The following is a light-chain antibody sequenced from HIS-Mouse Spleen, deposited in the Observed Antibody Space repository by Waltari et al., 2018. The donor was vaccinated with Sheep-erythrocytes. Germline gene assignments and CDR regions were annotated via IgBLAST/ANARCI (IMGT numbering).Light chain of an antibody. Sequence: QSALTQPPSASGSPGPSVPIPCTGTSSYVGGYNYVSWYQQHPGKAPKLMIYEVSKRPSGVPDRFSGSKSGNTASLTVSGLQAEDEAEYYCSSYAGSNNWVFGGGTKLTVL. J-gene: IGLJ3*02. CDR1: SSYVGGYNY. CDR3: SSYAGSNNWV. V-gene: IGLV2-8*01. CDR2: EVS.